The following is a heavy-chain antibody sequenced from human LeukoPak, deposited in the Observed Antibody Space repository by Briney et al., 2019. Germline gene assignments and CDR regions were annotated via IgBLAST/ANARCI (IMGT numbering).Heavy chain of an antibody. D-gene: IGHD6-19*01. CDR1: GFTFSRYW. CDR2: INQDGSEK. V-gene: IGHV3-7*03. J-gene: IGHJ4*02. Sequence: GGSLRLSCAASGFTFSRYWMTWVRQSPGKGLEWVANINQDGSEKYYGDSVTGRFTISRDNAKKSLDLQMNSFRAEDTAFYYCAKVRGTYSSGYFFDYWGQGTLVTVSS. CDR3: AKVRGTYSSGYFFDY.